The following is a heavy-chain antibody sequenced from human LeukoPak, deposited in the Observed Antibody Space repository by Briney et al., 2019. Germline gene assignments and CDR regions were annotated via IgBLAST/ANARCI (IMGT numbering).Heavy chain of an antibody. V-gene: IGHV3-7*03. Sequence: PGGSLRLSCAASGFTFSDYYMSWIRQAPGKGLEWVASIKEDGREKLYVESLEGRLTIARDNAKESLHLQMRNLRVEDTAVYYCTRALGHSVLAFDVWGQGTVVIVS. CDR1: GFTFSDYY. CDR3: TRALGHSVLAFDV. J-gene: IGHJ3*01. CDR2: IKEDGREK. D-gene: IGHD3-16*01.